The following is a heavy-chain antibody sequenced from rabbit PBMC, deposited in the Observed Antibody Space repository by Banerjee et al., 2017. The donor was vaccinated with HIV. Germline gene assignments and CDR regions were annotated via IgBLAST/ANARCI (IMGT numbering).Heavy chain of an antibody. J-gene: IGHJ4*01. D-gene: IGHD6-1*01. CDR3: ARSSYGGVGYAYATCNL. CDR1: GFAFSSNA. Sequence: QSLEESGGDLVPPEGSLTLTCKASGFAFSSNAMCWVPQAPGKGLEWIACIDTDSSGGSAYASWAKGRFTISKTSSTTVTLQLNSLTAADTATYFCARSSYGGVGYAYATCNLWGQGTLVTVS. CDR2: IDTDSSGGS. V-gene: IGHV1S40*01.